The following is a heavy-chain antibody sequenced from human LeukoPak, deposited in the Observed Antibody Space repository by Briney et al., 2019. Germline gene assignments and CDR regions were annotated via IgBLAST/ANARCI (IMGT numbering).Heavy chain of an antibody. J-gene: IGHJ4*02. CDR2: IFPSGGEI. V-gene: IGHV3-23*01. D-gene: IGHD2-8*02. CDR3: ATYRQVLLPFES. CDR1: GFTFSTFA. Sequence: QPGGSLRLSCAASGFTFSTFAMIWVRQPPGKGLEWVSSIFPSGGEIHYADSVKGRFTIFRDNSKSTLTLQMNSLRAEDTAIHYCATYRQVLLPFESWGQGTLVTVSS.